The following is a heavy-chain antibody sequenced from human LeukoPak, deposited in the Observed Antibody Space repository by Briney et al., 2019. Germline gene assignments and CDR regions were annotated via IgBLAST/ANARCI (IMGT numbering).Heavy chain of an antibody. CDR2: INHSGST. J-gene: IGHJ4*02. Sequence: NPSETLSLTCTVSGGSISSSSYYWGWIRQPPGKGLEWIGEINHSGSTNYNPSLKSRVTISVDTSKNQSSLKLSSVTAADTAVYYCARRKVLRFLEWLFPFDYWGQGTLVTVSS. V-gene: IGHV4-39*07. D-gene: IGHD3-3*01. CDR3: ARRKVLRFLEWLFPFDY. CDR1: GGSISSSSYY.